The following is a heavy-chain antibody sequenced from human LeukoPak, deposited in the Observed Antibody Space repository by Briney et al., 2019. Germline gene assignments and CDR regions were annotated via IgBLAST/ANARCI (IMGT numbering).Heavy chain of an antibody. CDR2: IIPIFGTA. Sequence: SVKVSCKVSGGTFSSYAISWVRQAPGQGLEWMGGIIPIFGTANYAQKFQGRVTITTDESTSTAYMELSSLRSEDTAVYYCARAAVGETNWFDPWGQGTLVTVSS. D-gene: IGHD3-10*01. CDR1: GGTFSSYA. CDR3: ARAAVGETNWFDP. V-gene: IGHV1-69*05. J-gene: IGHJ5*02.